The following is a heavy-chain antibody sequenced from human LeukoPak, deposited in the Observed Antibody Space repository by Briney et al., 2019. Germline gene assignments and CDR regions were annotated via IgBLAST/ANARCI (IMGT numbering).Heavy chain of an antibody. CDR2: ISSSSSYI. CDR3: AREHGSGKIDFDY. D-gene: IGHD3-10*01. Sequence: GGSLSLSCAASGFTFSSYSMNWVRQAPGKGLEWVSSISSSSSYIYYADSVKGRFTISRDNAKNSLYLQMNSLRAEDTAVYYCAREHGSGKIDFDYWGQGTLVTVS. CDR1: GFTFSSYS. J-gene: IGHJ4*02. V-gene: IGHV3-21*01.